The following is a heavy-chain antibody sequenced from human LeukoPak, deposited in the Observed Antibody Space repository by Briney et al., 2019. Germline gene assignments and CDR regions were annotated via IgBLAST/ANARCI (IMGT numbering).Heavy chain of an antibody. CDR1: GFTFSSYS. CDR2: ITASGTAM. Sequence: GGSLRLSCAASGFTFSSYSMNWVRQAPGKRLEWVSHITASGTAMFYADSVKGRFTISRDNAKNSLYLQMNSLRDEDTAVYYCASSGSYRFDYWGQGTLVTVSS. V-gene: IGHV3-48*02. D-gene: IGHD1-26*01. CDR3: ASSGSYRFDY. J-gene: IGHJ4*02.